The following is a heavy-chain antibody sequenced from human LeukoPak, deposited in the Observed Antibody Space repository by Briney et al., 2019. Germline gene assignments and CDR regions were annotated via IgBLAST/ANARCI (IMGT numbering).Heavy chain of an antibody. V-gene: IGHV3-11*01. CDR1: GFTFSVYY. J-gene: IGHJ5*02. D-gene: IGHD5-24*01. CDR3: ARALRWLQSRDKGTNWFDP. Sequence: GGSLRLSCAASGFTFSVYYMSWIRQAPGKGLEWVSYISSSGSTIYYADSVKGRFTISRDNAKTSLYLQMNSLRAEDTAVYYCARALRWLQSRDKGTNWFDPWGQGTLVTVSS. CDR2: ISSSGSTI.